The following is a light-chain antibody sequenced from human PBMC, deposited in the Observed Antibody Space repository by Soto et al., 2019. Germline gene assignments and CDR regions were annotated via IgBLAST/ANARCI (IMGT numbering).Light chain of an antibody. V-gene: IGKV1-5*03. J-gene: IGKJ2*01. CDR2: KAS. CDR1: QSISNW. Sequence: DIQMTQSPSTLSASVGDTVTITCRASQSISNWLAWYQQKPGRAPKLLIHKASTLESGGPSRFSGSGSGTEFTLTISSLQPDDFATLYCQQYDRFPYTFDQGTKLEIK. CDR3: QQYDRFPYT.